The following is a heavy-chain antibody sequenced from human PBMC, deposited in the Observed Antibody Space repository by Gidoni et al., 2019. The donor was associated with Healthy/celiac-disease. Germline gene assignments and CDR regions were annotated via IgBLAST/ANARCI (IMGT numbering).Heavy chain of an antibody. CDR3: APPPSGSHDYYYYGMDV. Sequence: QVQLVESGGGLVKPGGSLRFSCAASGFTFSEHYSSWILQAPGKGREGVAYISSSGSTIYYGDSVKGRFTIARDNAKNSLYLKMNSLRAEDTAVYYCAPPPSGSHDYYYYGMDVWGQGTTFTVSS. CDR2: ISSSGSTI. J-gene: IGHJ6*02. CDR1: GFTFSEHY. V-gene: IGHV3-11*01. D-gene: IGHD1-26*01.